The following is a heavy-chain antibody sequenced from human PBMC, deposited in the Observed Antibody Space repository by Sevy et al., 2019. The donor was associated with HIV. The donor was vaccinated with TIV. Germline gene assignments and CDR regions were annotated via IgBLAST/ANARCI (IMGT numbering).Heavy chain of an antibody. V-gene: IGHV4-34*01. CDR1: GGSFSGYY. CDR2: INHIGST. J-gene: IGHJ4*02. CDR3: ASSEYSYGSFDY. Sequence: SETLSLTCAVYGGSFSGYYWSWIRQPPGKGLEWIGEINHIGSTNYNPSLKSRVTISVDTSKNQFSLKLSSVTAADTAVYYCASSEYSYGSFDYWGQGTLVTVSS. D-gene: IGHD5-18*01.